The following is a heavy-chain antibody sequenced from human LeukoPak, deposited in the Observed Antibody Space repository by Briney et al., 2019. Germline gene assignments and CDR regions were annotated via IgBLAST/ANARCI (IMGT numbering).Heavy chain of an antibody. CDR1: GGSFSGYY. V-gene: IGHV4-34*01. CDR3: ARYSRRGRGCDY. Sequence: PSETLSLTCAVYGGSFSGYYWSWIRQPPGKGLEWIGEINHSGSTNYNPSLKSRVTISVDTSKNQFSLKLSSVTAADTAVYYCARYSRRGRGCDYWGQGTLVTVSS. CDR2: INHSGST. J-gene: IGHJ4*02. D-gene: IGHD3-16*01.